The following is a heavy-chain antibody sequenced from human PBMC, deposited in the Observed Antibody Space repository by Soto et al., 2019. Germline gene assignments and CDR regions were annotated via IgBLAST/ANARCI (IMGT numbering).Heavy chain of an antibody. Sequence: QVQLQESGPGLVKPSETLSLTCTVSSGSISTYYWSWIRQPPGKGLEWIGYIYYTGSTNYNPSLKTRVAISMDTSKNQSSLTLSSVTAADTAVYYCAGAPNWAYFDFGGLGNLVTVSS. CDR1: SGSISTYY. CDR3: AGAPNWAYFDF. J-gene: IGHJ4*02. CDR2: IYYTGST. D-gene: IGHD7-27*01. V-gene: IGHV4-59*01.